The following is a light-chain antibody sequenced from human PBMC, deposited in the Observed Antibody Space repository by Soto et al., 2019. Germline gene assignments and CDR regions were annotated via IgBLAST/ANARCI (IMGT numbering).Light chain of an antibody. J-gene: IGKJ1*01. Sequence: DIQMTQSPSSLSASVGDRVTITCRTSQNINNYLNWYQQRPGKAPKLLIYAASTLQSGVPSRFSGSGSGTDFTLAISNLQPEDFATYYCQQSYIDPWGTCGQGTKVDI. CDR2: AAS. V-gene: IGKV1-39*01. CDR1: QNINNY. CDR3: QQSYIDPWGT.